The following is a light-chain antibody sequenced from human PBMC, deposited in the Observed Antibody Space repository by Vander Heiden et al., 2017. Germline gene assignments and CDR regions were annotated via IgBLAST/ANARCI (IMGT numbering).Light chain of an antibody. J-gene: IGKJ2*01. V-gene: IGKV3-20*01. CDR2: GAS. CDR1: QSVSSSY. Sequence: EIVLTQSPGTLSLSPGERATLSCRASQSVSSSYLACYQQKPGQAPRLLIYGASSRATGIPDRFSGSGSGTDFTLTISRLEPEDFAVYYCLHYGSSPYTFGQGTKLEIK. CDR3: LHYGSSPYT.